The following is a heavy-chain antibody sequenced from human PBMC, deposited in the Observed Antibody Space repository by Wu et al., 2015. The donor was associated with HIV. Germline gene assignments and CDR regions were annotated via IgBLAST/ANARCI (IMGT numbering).Heavy chain of an antibody. V-gene: IGHV1-46*01. D-gene: IGHD3-10*01. J-gene: IGHJ4*02. CDR1: AYTFTNYW. CDR3: ARSTVHGSGTYYFDY. Sequence: QVQLVQSGTEVKKPGASVKVSCKASAYTFTNYWLHWVRQAPGQGLEWMGIINPSGGSTSYAQKFQGRVTMTRDTSTNTVYMDLSSLRSEDTAVYFCARSTVHGSGTYYFDYWGRGNAGHRLL. CDR2: INPSGGST.